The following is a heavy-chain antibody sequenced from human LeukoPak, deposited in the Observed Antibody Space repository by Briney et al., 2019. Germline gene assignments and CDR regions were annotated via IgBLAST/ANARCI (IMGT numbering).Heavy chain of an antibody. CDR1: GYTFTGYY. CDR2: INPNSGGT. J-gene: IGHJ4*02. D-gene: IGHD1-26*01. V-gene: IGHV1-2*02. CDR3: ARDSTPTYYSGTYYFEY. Sequence: ASVKVSCKASGYTFTGYYMHWVRQAPGQGLEWMGWINPNSGGTNYAQKFQGRVTMTRDTSISTAYMELSRLRSDDTPVYYCARDSTPTYYSGTYYFEYWGQGTLVTVSS.